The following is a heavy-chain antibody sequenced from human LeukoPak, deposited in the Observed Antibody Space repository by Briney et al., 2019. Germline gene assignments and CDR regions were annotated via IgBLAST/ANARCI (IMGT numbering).Heavy chain of an antibody. Sequence: PGGSLRLSCEGSGFTFSNYWMGWVRQAPGKGLQWVANIKTDGSEKYYVDSVKGRFTISRDNAKNSLYLQMNSLRAEDTAVYYCAKDSIAVAGTGNWFDPWGQGTLVTVSS. CDR1: GFTFSNYW. J-gene: IGHJ5*02. CDR3: AKDSIAVAGTGNWFDP. V-gene: IGHV3-7*01. CDR2: IKTDGSEK. D-gene: IGHD6-19*01.